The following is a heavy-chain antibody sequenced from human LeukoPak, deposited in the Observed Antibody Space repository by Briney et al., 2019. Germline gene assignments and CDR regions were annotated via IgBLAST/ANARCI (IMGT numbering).Heavy chain of an antibody. CDR2: IYYSGST. V-gene: IGHV4-39*07. CDR1: GGSISSSSYY. D-gene: IGHD6-13*01. Sequence: SETPSLTCTVSGGSISSSSYYWGWIRQPPGKGLEWIGSIYYSGSTYYNPSLKSRVTISVDTSKNQFSLKMTSVTAADTAVYYCARGQFGSSRFYFDYWGQGTLVTVSS. J-gene: IGHJ4*02. CDR3: ARGQFGSSRFYFDY.